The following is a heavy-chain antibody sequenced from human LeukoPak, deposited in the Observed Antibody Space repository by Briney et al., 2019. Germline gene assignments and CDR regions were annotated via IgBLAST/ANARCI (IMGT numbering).Heavy chain of an antibody. D-gene: IGHD7-27*01. CDR3: ATSSRNWGPDGFDI. J-gene: IGHJ3*02. Sequence: GGSLRLSCEASVFSATNNSMSWVRQAPRKGLEWVSHIFGGVDTYYADSVRGRFTISRDSSKNTLYLQMNSLRAEDTAVYYCATSSRNWGPDGFDIWGQGIMVTASS. CDR1: VFSATNNS. CDR2: IFGGVDT. V-gene: IGHV3-66*01.